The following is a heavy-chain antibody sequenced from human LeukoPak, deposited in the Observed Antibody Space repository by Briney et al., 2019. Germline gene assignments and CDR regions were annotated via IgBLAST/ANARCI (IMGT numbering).Heavy chain of an antibody. J-gene: IGHJ5*02. CDR2: INHSGST. V-gene: IGHV4-34*01. Sequence: SETLSLTCAVYGGSFSGDYWSWIRQPPGKGLEWIGEINHSGSTNYNPSLKSRVTISVDTSKNQFSLKLRSVTAADTAVYYCARIGYCSSTSCYNWFDPWGQGTLVTVSS. CDR3: ARIGYCSSTSCYNWFDP. D-gene: IGHD2-2*01. CDR1: GGSFSGDY.